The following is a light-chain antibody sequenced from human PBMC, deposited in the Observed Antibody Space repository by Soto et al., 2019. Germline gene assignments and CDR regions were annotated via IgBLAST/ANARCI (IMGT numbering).Light chain of an antibody. CDR1: QSISSY. CDR2: DAS. CDR3: QQYDNYPLT. J-gene: IGKJ4*01. V-gene: IGKV1-5*01. Sequence: DIQVTQSPSSLSASVGDRVTITCRASQSISSYLNWYQQKPGRAPKFLIYDASSLESGVPSRFSGSGSGTEFTLTISNLQPDDFATYYCQQYDNYPLTFGGGTKVDIK.